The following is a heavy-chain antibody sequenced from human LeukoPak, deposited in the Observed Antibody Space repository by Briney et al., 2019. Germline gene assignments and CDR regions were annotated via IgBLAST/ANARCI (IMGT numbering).Heavy chain of an antibody. V-gene: IGHV3-23*01. D-gene: IGHD6-19*01. CDR1: GFTFSSYA. CDR2: ISGSGGST. Sequence: GGSLRLSCAASGFTFSSYAMHWVRQAPGKGLEWVSVISGSGGSTNYADSVKGRFTISRDNSKNTLYLEMNSLRAEDTALYYCAKDRGRAVAGSEFDYWGQGTLVTVSS. CDR3: AKDRGRAVAGSEFDY. J-gene: IGHJ4*02.